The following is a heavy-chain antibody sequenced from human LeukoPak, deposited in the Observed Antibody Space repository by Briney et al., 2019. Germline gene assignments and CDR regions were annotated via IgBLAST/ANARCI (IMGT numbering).Heavy chain of an antibody. J-gene: IGHJ4*02. V-gene: IGHV3-74*01. Sequence: GGSLRLSCAASGFTFSSYWMHWVRQAPGKGLVWVSRLNSDGSSTSYADSVKGRFTISRDNAKNTLYLQMNSLRAEDTAVYYCARVRATSFDYWGQGTLVTVSS. CDR1: GFTFSSYW. CDR3: ARVRATSFDY. D-gene: IGHD1-26*01. CDR2: LNSDGSST.